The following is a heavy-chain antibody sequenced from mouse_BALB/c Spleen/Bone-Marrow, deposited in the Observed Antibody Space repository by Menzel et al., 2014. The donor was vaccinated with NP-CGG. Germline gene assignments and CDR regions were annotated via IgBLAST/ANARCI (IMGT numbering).Heavy chain of an antibody. CDR3: ADLGDY. V-gene: IGHV14-3*02. CDR2: IDPANGNT. J-gene: IGHJ2*01. D-gene: IGHD4-1*01. Sequence: EVQLQQSGAELVKPGAPVKLSCSASGFNIKDTYIHWVKQRPEQGLEWIGRIDPANGNTKYDPKFQGKATVTADTSANTGYLQLSSLTSEDTAVYYCADLGDYWGQGTTLTVSS. CDR1: GFNIKDTY.